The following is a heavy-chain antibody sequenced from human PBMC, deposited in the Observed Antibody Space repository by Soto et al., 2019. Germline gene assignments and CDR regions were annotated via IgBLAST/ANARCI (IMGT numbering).Heavy chain of an antibody. V-gene: IGHV4-30-4*01. CDR3: ARDLSPFFYYYYGMDV. D-gene: IGHD3-3*01. Sequence: QVQLQESGPGLVKPSQTLSLTCTVSGGSISSGDYYWSWIRQPPGKGLEWIGYIYYSGSTYYYPSLKSRVTISVDTSKNQFSLKLSSVTAADTAVYYCARDLSPFFYYYYGMDVWGQGTTVTVSS. J-gene: IGHJ6*02. CDR2: IYYSGST. CDR1: GGSISSGDYY.